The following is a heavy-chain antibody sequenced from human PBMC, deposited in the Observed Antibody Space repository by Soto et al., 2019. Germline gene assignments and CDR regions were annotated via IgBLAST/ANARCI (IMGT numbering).Heavy chain of an antibody. D-gene: IGHD5-12*01. CDR3: ARGRYNSGDYRKFFDY. V-gene: IGHV3-7*01. CDR1: GFEFSAYW. CDR2: IKKDGREK. J-gene: IGHJ4*02. Sequence: GGSLRLSCAASGFEFSAYWMTWVRQAPGKGLEWVANIKKDGREKYYGDSVRDRFSVFRDNAQNAVFLQMNSLKGEDTAVYYCARGRYNSGDYRKFFDYWGQGTLVTGSS.